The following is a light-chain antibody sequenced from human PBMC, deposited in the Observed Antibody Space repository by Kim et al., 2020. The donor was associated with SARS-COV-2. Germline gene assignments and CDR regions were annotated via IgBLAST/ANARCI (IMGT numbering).Light chain of an antibody. Sequence: SPGERGTLTCRASQSVDSNFLARYQQKPGQAPRLLIYSTSTRATGVPDRFSGSGSGTDFTLTISRLEPEDFAVYHCQQYGSSPRTFGQGTKVDIK. CDR1: QSVDSNF. V-gene: IGKV3-20*01. J-gene: IGKJ1*01. CDR2: STS. CDR3: QQYGSSPRT.